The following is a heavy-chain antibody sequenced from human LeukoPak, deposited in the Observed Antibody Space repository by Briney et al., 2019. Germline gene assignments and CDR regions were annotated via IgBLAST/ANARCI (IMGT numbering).Heavy chain of an antibody. V-gene: IGHV3-23*01. Sequence: PGGSLRLSCAASGFTSSSYAMSWVRQAPGKGLEWVSAISGSGGSTYYADSVKGRFTISRDNSKNTLYLQMNSLRAEDTAVYYCAKDQRYFDWSNFDFWGQGILVTVSS. D-gene: IGHD3-9*01. CDR3: AKDQRYFDWSNFDF. CDR2: ISGSGGST. CDR1: GFTSSSYA. J-gene: IGHJ4*02.